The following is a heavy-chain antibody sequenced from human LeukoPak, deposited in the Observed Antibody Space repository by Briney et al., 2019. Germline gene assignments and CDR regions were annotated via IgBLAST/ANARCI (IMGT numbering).Heavy chain of an antibody. CDR1: GFTFSSYW. Sequence: GGSLRLSCAASGFTFSSYWMSWVRQAPGKGLEWVANIKQDGSEKYYVDSVKGRFTISRDNAKNSLYLQMNSLRAEDTAIYYCAKAPFGSGSYYVNFWGQGTLVTVSS. CDR3: AKAPFGSGSYYVNF. CDR2: IKQDGSEK. D-gene: IGHD3-10*01. V-gene: IGHV3-7*03. J-gene: IGHJ4*02.